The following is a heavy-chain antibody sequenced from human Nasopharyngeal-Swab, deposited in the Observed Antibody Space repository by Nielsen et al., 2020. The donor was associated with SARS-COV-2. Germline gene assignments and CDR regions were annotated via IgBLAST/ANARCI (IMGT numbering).Heavy chain of an antibody. CDR1: GFTFSSYS. Sequence: GESLKISCAASGFTFSSYSMNWVRQAPGKGLEWVSYISSSSSTIYYADSVKGRFTISRDNAKNSLYLQMCSLRAEDTAVYYCARDNYDSSGVNWFDPWGQGTLVTVSS. CDR2: ISSSSSTI. CDR3: ARDNYDSSGVNWFDP. V-gene: IGHV3-48*04. D-gene: IGHD3-22*01. J-gene: IGHJ5*02.